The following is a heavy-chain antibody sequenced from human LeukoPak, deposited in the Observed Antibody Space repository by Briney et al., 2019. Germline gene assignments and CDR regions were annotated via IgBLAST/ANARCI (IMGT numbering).Heavy chain of an antibody. J-gene: IGHJ6*03. CDR3: ARTGRDGYNYYRYYYYYMDV. D-gene: IGHD5-24*01. Sequence: PSETLSLTCTVSGGSISSYYWNWIRQPPGKGLEWIGYIHYSGNTNYNPSLRSRVTISVDTSKNQSSLKLTSVTAADTAVYYCARTGRDGYNYYRYYYYYMDVWGKGTTVTVSS. V-gene: IGHV4-59*12. CDR1: GGSISSYY. CDR2: IHYSGNT.